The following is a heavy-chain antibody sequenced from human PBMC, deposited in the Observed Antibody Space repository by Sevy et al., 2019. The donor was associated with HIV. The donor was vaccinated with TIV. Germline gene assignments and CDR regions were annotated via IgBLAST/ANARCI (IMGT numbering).Heavy chain of an antibody. V-gene: IGHV1-18*01. CDR3: SGDLGGYGGNSIDY. Sequence: ASVKVSCKASGYPFSSYGISWVRQAPGQGLEWMGWISADSGNSNYAQNLQGRVTMTTDTSTSTAYMELRSLRFDDTGGKYRSGDLGGYGGNSIDYWGQGTLVTVSS. CDR2: ISADSGNS. D-gene: IGHD2-21*02. CDR1: GYPFSSYG. J-gene: IGHJ4*02.